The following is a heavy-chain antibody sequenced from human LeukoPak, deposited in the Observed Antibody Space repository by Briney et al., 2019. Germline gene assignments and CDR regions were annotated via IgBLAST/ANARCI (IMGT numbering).Heavy chain of an antibody. CDR2: VWSAGTSK. V-gene: IGHV3-33*03. Sequence: GGSLRLSCVASGFSLTTYDVLGGPHSPGEGLQWVGFVWSAGTSKYYGDSVERRFTICRDNSQSTLYLLMNRLSGEETGIYYCAKDRTIKEGLDPWGQGTPVTVSS. CDR1: GFSLTTYD. J-gene: IGHJ5*02. D-gene: IGHD3-9*01. CDR3: AKDRTIKEGLDP.